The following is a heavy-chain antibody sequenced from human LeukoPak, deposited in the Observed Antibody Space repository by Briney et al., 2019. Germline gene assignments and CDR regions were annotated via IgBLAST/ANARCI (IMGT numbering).Heavy chain of an antibody. V-gene: IGHV4-39*02. CDR3: ARRGLMITSGDWYFDL. Sequence: SETLSLTCTVSGDSVSSSSYYCGWIRQPPGKGLEWIGSIYYGGSTYYDPSLKSRITISVDTSKSHFSLKLSSVTAADTAVYYCARRGLMITSGDWYFDLWGRGTLVTVSS. D-gene: IGHD3-16*01. CDR1: GDSVSSSSYY. CDR2: IYYGGST. J-gene: IGHJ2*01.